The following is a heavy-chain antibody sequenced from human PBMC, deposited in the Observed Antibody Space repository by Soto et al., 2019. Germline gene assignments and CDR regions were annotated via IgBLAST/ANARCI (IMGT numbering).Heavy chain of an antibody. V-gene: IGHV1-69*08. D-gene: IGHD4-17*01. CDR3: ARDARGEDYGDYVRRAYYYMDV. CDR1: GGTFSSYT. J-gene: IGHJ6*03. CDR2: IIPILGIA. Sequence: QVQLVQSGAEVKKPGSSVKVSCKASGGTFSSYTISWVRQAPGQGLEWMGRIIPILGIANYAQKFQGRVTITADKSTSTAYMELSSLRSEDTAVYYCARDARGEDYGDYVRRAYYYMDVWGKGTTVTVSS.